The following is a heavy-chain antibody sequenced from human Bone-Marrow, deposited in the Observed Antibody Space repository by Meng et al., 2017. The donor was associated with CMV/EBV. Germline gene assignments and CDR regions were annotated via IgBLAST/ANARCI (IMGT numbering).Heavy chain of an antibody. J-gene: IGHJ5*02. CDR3: ASLTTVTEGWFDP. CDR1: GFTFSSYS. CDR2: ISSSSYI. Sequence: ESLKISCAASGFTFSSYSMNWVRQAPGKGLEWVSSISSSSYIYYADSVKGRFTISRDNAKNSLYLQMNSLRAEDTAVYYCASLTTVTEGWFDPWGQGTLVTVSS. V-gene: IGHV3-21*01. D-gene: IGHD4-11*01.